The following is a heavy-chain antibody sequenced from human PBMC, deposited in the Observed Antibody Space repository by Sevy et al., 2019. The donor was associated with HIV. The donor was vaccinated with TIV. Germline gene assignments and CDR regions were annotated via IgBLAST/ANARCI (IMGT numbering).Heavy chain of an antibody. V-gene: IGHV1-2*04. D-gene: IGHD2-2*02. CDR2: INPNSGGT. CDR1: GYTFTGYY. CDR3: AREGGYCSSTSCYSGYAFDY. Sequence: ASVKVSCKASGYTFTGYYMHWVRQAPGQGLEWMGWINPNSGGTNYAQKFQGWVTMTRDTSISTAYMELSRLRSDDTAVYYCAREGGYCSSTSCYSGYAFDYWGQGTLVIVSS. J-gene: IGHJ4*02.